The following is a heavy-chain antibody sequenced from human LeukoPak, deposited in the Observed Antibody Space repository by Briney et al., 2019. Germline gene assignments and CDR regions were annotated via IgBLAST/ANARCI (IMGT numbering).Heavy chain of an antibody. V-gene: IGHV5-51*01. CDR2: IYPGDSDT. CDR3: ARQRSYYDSSGYYYAFDI. Sequence: AESLKISCTASGYSFTNYWIGWVRQMPGKGLEWMWLIYPGDSDTRYSPSFQGQVTISADKTISTAYLQWSSLEASDTAMYYCARQRSYYDSSGYYYAFDIWGQGTMVTVSS. CDR1: GYSFTNYW. J-gene: IGHJ3*02. D-gene: IGHD3-22*01.